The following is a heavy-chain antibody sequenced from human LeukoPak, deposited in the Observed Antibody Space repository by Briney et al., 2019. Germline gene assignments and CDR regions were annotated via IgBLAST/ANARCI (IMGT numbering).Heavy chain of an antibody. J-gene: IGHJ3*02. D-gene: IGHD3-10*01. V-gene: IGHV1-2*02. CDR1: GYTFTGYY. CDR3: ARGRLGSGSQYDACDI. CDR2: INPNSGDT. Sequence: ASVKVSCKASGYTFTGYYMHWGRQAPGQGLEWMGWINPNSGDTNYAQKFQGRVTITRDTSISTAYMELSRLASDNTAVFYFARGRLGSGSQYDACDIWGQGTMVTVSS.